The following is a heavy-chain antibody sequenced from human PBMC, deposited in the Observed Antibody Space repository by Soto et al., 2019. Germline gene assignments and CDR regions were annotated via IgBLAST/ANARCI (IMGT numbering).Heavy chain of an antibody. CDR1: GGSISSSNW. Sequence: SETLSLTCAVSGGSISSSNWWSWVRQPPGKGLEWIGEIYHSGSTNYNPSLKSRVTISVDKSKNQFSLKLSSVTAADTAVYYCATYLPYAADTTVTTGKDDAFDIWGQGTMVTVSS. V-gene: IGHV4-4*02. CDR3: ATYLPYAADTTVTTGKDDAFDI. CDR2: IYHSGST. J-gene: IGHJ3*02. D-gene: IGHD4-17*01.